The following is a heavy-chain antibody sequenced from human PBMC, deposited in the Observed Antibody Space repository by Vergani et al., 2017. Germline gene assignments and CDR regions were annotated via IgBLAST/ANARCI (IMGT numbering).Heavy chain of an antibody. CDR1: GGPISSGDYY. CDR3: AREGGYCGSTSCYAGYNGFDP. Sequence: QVQLQESGPGLVKPSQTLSLTCTVPGGPISSGDYYWSWIRPPPGKGLEWIGYIYYSGGTYYNPSLKSRVTISVDTSKNHFSLKLSSVTAADTAVYYCAREGGYCGSTSCYAGYNGFDPWGQGTLVTVSS. J-gene: IGHJ5*02. V-gene: IGHV4-30-4*01. D-gene: IGHD2-2*01. CDR2: IYYSGGT.